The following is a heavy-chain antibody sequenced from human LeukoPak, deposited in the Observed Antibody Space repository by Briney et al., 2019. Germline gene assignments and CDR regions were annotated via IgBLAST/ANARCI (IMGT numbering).Heavy chain of an antibody. CDR1: GGATSSSNYY. CDR2: VFYSGTT. Sequence: PSETLSLTCTVSGGATSSSNYYWACVRQPPGKGLEWLGSVFYSGTTHYTPSLKSRVTISIDTSKNQFSLKLSSVTAADTSVYYCARLSNYGGHSGDGYWRQGTLVTVSS. CDR3: ARLSNYGGHSGDGY. D-gene: IGHD4-23*01. J-gene: IGHJ4*02. V-gene: IGHV4-39*01.